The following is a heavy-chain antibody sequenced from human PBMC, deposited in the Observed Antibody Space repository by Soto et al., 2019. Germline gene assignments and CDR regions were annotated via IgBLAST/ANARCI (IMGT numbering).Heavy chain of an antibody. J-gene: IGHJ6*02. CDR1: GFTFSSFG. D-gene: IGHD3-3*01. CDR3: ARDASYYSLWSGYYPSRNGMDV. V-gene: IGHV3-33*01. Sequence: QVQVVESGGGVVQPGRSLRLSSAASGFTFSSFGMHWVRQAPGKGLEWVSLIRYDGSKKSYGDSVKGRFTISRDNSRNTVYLQMNSLRADDTAVNYCARDASYYSLWSGYYPSRNGMDVWGQGTTVTVSS. CDR2: IRYDGSKK.